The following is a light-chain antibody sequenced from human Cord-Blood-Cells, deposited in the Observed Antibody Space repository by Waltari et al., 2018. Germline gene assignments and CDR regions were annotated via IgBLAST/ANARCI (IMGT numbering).Light chain of an antibody. CDR1: QSISSY. CDR3: QQSYSTPPLT. J-gene: IGKJ4*01. Sequence: DIQMTQTTPSLSAPGVDRIPITCRASQSISSYLNWYQQKPGKAPKLLIYAASSLQSGVPSRFGGSGSGTDFTLTISSLQPEDFATYYCQQSYSTPPLTFGGGTKVEIK. CDR2: AAS. V-gene: IGKV1-39*01.